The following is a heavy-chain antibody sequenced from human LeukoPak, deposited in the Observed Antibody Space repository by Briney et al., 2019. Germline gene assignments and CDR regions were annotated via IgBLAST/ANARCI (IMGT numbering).Heavy chain of an antibody. D-gene: IGHD2-2*01. V-gene: IGHV1-24*01. CDR1: GYSLTELS. CDR2: FDPEDGET. CDR3: ATFYRSTRLGYWFDP. Sequence: GASVKVSCKVSGYSLTELSMHWVRQAPGKGLEWMGGFDPEDGETIYAQKFQGRVTMTEDTSTDTAYMELSSLRSEDTAVYYCATFYRSTRLGYWFDPWGQGTLVTASS. J-gene: IGHJ5*02.